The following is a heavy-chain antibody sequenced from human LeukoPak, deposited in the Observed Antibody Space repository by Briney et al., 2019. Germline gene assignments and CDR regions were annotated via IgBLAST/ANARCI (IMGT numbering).Heavy chain of an antibody. D-gene: IGHD7-27*01. CDR1: GYTFTSYG. CDR2: ISAYNGNT. V-gene: IGHV1-18*01. Sequence: ASVKVSCKASGYTFTSYGISWVRQAPGQGLEWMGWISAYNGNTNYAQKLQGRVTMTTDTSTSTAYMELRSLRSDDTAVYYCARARSLGSYYYHYMDVWGKGTTVTVSS. J-gene: IGHJ6*03. CDR3: ARARSLGSYYYHYMDV.